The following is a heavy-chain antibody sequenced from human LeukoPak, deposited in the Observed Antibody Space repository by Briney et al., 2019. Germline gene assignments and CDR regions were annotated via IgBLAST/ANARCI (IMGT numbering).Heavy chain of an antibody. J-gene: IGHJ4*02. D-gene: IGHD2-2*01. CDR2: IYYSGST. Sequence: SETLSLTCTVSGGSISSYYWSWIRQPPGKGLEWIGYIYYSGSTNYNPSLKSRVTISVDTSKNRLSLKLSSVTAADTAVYYCARVVQDIVVVPAAMATFDYWGQGTLVTVSS. V-gene: IGHV4-59*01. CDR1: GGSISSYY. CDR3: ARVVQDIVVVPAAMATFDY.